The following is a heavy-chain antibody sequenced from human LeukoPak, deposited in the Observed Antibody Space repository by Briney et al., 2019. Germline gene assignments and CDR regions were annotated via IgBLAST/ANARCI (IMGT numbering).Heavy chain of an antibody. D-gene: IGHD2-15*01. CDR2: ISDSGGST. CDR3: AKGYCSGGICWDYFDF. J-gene: IGHJ4*02. V-gene: IGHV3-23*01. CDR1: GITFSSYA. Sequence: GGSLRLSCAASGITFSSYAMSWVRQAPGKGLEWVSGISDSGGSTYYADSVKGRFTISRDNSKNTLYLQVNSLRAEDTAVYYCAKGYCSGGICWDYFDFWGQGTLVTVSS.